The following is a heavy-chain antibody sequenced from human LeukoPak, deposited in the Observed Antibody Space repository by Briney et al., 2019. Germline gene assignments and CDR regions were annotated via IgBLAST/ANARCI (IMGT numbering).Heavy chain of an antibody. D-gene: IGHD3-16*02. V-gene: IGHV3-74*01. CDR3: ARAGLRLGELSLFTSLDYYYMDV. CDR1: GFTFSSYW. CDR2: INSDGSST. J-gene: IGHJ6*03. Sequence: PGGSLRLSCAASGFTFSSYWMHWVRQAPGKGLVWVSRINSDGSSTSYADSVKGRFTISRDNAKNTLYLQMNSLRAEDTAVYHCARAGLRLGELSLFTSLDYYYMDVWGKGTTVTVSS.